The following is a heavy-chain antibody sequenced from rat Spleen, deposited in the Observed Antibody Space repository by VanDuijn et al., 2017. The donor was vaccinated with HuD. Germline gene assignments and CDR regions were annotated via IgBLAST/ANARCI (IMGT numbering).Heavy chain of an antibody. V-gene: IGHV4-2*01. Sequence: EVKLVESGGGLVQPGRSLKLSCAASGFNFNDYWMGWVRQAPGKGLEWIGEINKDSNTINYTPSLKDKFTISRDNAQNTLNLQMIKLGSDDTAIYYCAREDYGVDYWGQGVMVTVSS. J-gene: IGHJ2*01. D-gene: IGHD1-7*01. CDR1: GFNFNDYW. CDR2: INKDSNTI. CDR3: AREDYGVDY.